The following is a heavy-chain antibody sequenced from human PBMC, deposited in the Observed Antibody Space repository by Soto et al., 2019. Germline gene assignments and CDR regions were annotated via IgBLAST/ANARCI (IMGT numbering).Heavy chain of an antibody. CDR3: ARSCLRSLSPFDS. V-gene: IGHV4-59*01. CDR1: GGSISTYY. J-gene: IGHJ4*02. CDR2: IYYNGST. D-gene: IGHD2-15*01. Sequence: QVLLQESGPGLVKPSETLSLTCTVSGGSISTYYWSWIRQPPGKGLECIGYIYYNGSTNYNPSLKSRVXISXDXFKNQFSLKLNSVTAADTAVYYCARSCLRSLSPFDSWGQGTLVAVSS.